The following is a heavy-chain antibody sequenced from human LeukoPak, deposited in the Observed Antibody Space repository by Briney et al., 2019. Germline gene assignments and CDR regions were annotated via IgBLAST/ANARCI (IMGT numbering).Heavy chain of an antibody. CDR1: GFTFDDYA. Sequence: GRSLRLSCAASGFTFDDYAMHWVRQAPGKGLEWVSGISWNSGSIGYADSVKGRFTISRDNAKNSLYLQMNSLRAEDTALYYCAKDIGRFGELCDYWGQGTLDTVSS. D-gene: IGHD3-10*01. J-gene: IGHJ4*02. CDR3: AKDIGRFGELCDY. CDR2: ISWNSGSI. V-gene: IGHV3-9*01.